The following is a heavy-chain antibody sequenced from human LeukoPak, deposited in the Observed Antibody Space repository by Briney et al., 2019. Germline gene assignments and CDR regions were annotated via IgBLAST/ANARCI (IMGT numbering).Heavy chain of an antibody. CDR3: AKDPRGDVYDFWSGHFDY. J-gene: IGHJ4*02. V-gene: IGHV3-23*01. D-gene: IGHD3-3*01. CDR1: GFTFSSYA. CDR2: ISGSGGST. Sequence: PGGSLRLSCAASGFTFSSYAMSWVRQAPGKGLEWVSAISGSGGSTYYAGSVKGRFTISRDNSKNTLYLQMNSLRAEDTAVYYCAKDPRGDVYDFWSGHFDYWGQGTLVTVSS.